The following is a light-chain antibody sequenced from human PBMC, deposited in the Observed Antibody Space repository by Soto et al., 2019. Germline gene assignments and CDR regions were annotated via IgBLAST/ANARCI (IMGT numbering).Light chain of an antibody. CDR3: QQYGNFPYT. CDR2: DAS. Sequence: EIVLTQSPGTLSLSPGERATLSCRASQSLRSSLAWYQQKPGQAPRLLIYDASTRATGIPDRVSGSGSGTDFTLTINRLEPEDFAVYYCQQYGNFPYTFGQGTRLEIK. V-gene: IGKV3-20*01. CDR1: QSLRSS. J-gene: IGKJ5*01.